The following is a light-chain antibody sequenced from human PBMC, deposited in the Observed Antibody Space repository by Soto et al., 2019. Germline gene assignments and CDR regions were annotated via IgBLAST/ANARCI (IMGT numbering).Light chain of an antibody. J-gene: IGKJ1*01. V-gene: IGKV3-20*01. CDR2: GVS. Sequence: EIVLTQSPGTLSFSPGERATLSCRASQSVRSSYLGWYQQKLGQAPRLLIYGVSNRATAIPDRFSGSGSGTDFTLTSSRLESEDSAVCYWQKYGTSPRTFGQGTKVEIK. CDR1: QSVRSSY. CDR3: QKYGTSPRT.